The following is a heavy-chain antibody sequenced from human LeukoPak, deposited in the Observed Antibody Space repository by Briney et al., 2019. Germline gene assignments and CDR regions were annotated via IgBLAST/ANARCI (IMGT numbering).Heavy chain of an antibody. CDR2: TSYDGSNK. D-gene: IGHD3-10*01. CDR1: GFTFSSYA. V-gene: IGHV3-30*04. CDR3: ARDRGFGQADV. J-gene: IGHJ6*04. Sequence: PGRSLRLSCAASGFTFSSYAMHWVRQAPGKGLQWVAVTSYDGSNKYYADSVKGRFTISRDNSKNTLYLQMNSLRAEDTAVYYCARDRGFGQADVWGKGTTVTVSS.